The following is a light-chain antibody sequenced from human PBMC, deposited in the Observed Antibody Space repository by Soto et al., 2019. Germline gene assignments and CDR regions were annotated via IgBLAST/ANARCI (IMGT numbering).Light chain of an antibody. Sequence: DIQMTQSPSTLSASVGDRVTITCRASQIIGSSLAWYQQKPGKAPKLLIYDASTLQSGVPSRFSGSESGTEFTLTISSLQPDDSENYYCQQYYSYPYTFGQGTKLEIK. V-gene: IGKV1-5*01. J-gene: IGKJ2*01. CDR3: QQYYSYPYT. CDR1: QIIGSS. CDR2: DAS.